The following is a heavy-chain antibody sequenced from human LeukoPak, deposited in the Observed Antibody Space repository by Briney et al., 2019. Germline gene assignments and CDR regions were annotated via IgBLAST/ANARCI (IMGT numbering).Heavy chain of an antibody. CDR3: ARAGPWQIDP. CDR2: IFYSGST. Sequence: SETLSLTCTVSGGSISSHYWSWVRQPPGKGLEWIGHIFYSGSTNYNPPLKSRVTISVDRSKNQLSLKLSSVTTADTAVYYCARAGPWQIDPWGQGTLVTVSS. D-gene: IGHD3-10*01. CDR1: GGSISSHY. J-gene: IGHJ5*02. V-gene: IGHV4-59*11.